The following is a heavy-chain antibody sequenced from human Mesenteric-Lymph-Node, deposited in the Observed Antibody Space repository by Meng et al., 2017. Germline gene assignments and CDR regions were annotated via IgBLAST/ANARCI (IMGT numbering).Heavy chain of an antibody. CDR2: ISTYNGNI. J-gene: IGHJ5*02. CDR1: GYTSTSYG. D-gene: IGHD3-10*01. CDR3: ARDLGRYYGSGTFPRTFDP. V-gene: IGHV1-18*01. Sequence: ASVMVSCKASGYTSTSYGISWVRQAPGQGLQWMGWISTYNGNINSAQMFQRRVTMTTDTTTSTAYMELSRLRSEDAAVYYCARDLGRYYGSGTFPRTFDPWGQGTLVTVSS.